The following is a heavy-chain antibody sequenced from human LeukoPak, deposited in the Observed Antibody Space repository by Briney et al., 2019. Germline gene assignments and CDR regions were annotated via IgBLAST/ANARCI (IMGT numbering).Heavy chain of an antibody. Sequence: ASVKVSCKTSGYTFSGSYIHWVRQAPGQGLEWMGRINPNSGDTNYAQNFHDRVTMTRDTSITTAYMELSSLTSDDTAVYFCARSAENCNNGVCFTDYYMDVWGKGTTVTVSS. J-gene: IGHJ6*03. V-gene: IGHV1-2*06. CDR3: ARSAENCNNGVCFTDYYMDV. CDR1: GYTFSGSY. CDR2: INPNSGDT. D-gene: IGHD2-8*01.